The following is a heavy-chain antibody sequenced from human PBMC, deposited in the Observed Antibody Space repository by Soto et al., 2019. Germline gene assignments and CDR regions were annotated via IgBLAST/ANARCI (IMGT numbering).Heavy chain of an antibody. D-gene: IGHD2-21*02. J-gene: IGHJ4*02. V-gene: IGHV3-21*01. CDR1: GFTFSSYS. CDR2: ISSSSSYI. CDR3: ARDKCGGDCPFFDY. Sequence: GGSLRLSCAASGFTFSSYSMNWVRQAPGKGLEWVSSISSSSSYIYYADSVKGRFTISRDNAKNSLYLQMNSLRAEDTAVYYCARDKCGGDCPFFDYWGQGTLVTVSS.